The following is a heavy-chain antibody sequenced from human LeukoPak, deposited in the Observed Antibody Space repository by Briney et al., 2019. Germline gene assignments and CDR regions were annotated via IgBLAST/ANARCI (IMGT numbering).Heavy chain of an antibody. CDR3: AKEGATMIVVVEYFQH. CDR2: INWNGEST. D-gene: IGHD3-22*01. CDR1: GYTFDDHG. V-gene: IGHV3-20*04. J-gene: IGHJ1*01. Sequence: GGSLRLSCAGSGYTFDDHGMSWVRQAPGKGLEWVSGINWNGESTGYADSVKGRFTISRDNSKNTLYLQMNSLRAEDTAVYYCAKEGATMIVVVEYFQHWGQGTLVTVSS.